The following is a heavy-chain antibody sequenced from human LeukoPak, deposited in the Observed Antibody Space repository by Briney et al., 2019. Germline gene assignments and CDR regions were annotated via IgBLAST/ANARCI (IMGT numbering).Heavy chain of an antibody. D-gene: IGHD5-12*01. CDR3: ARDRGYSGYDYYGMDV. CDR1: GGSISRYY. Sequence: SETLSLTCTVSGGSISRYYWNWIRQPPGKGLAWIGYIYYTGDTNYTPSLKSRVTISVDTSKTQFSLKLTSVTAADTAVYYCARDRGYSGYDYYGMDVWGQGTTVTVSS. J-gene: IGHJ6*02. V-gene: IGHV4-59*01. CDR2: IYYTGDT.